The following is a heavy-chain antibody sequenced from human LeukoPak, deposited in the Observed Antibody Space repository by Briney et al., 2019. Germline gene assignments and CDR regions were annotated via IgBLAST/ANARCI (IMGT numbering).Heavy chain of an antibody. CDR2: IFHSGTT. J-gene: IGHJ2*01. Sequence: PSGTLSLTCAVSGXSISTSNWWSWVRQPPGKVLEWIGEIFHSGTTTYNPSLKARVTISVDKSKNQFSLKLSSVTAADTAVYYCARDFRSSVVTFDLWGRGTLVTVSS. V-gene: IGHV4-4*02. D-gene: IGHD2-21*02. CDR1: GXSISTSNW. CDR3: ARDFRSSVVTFDL.